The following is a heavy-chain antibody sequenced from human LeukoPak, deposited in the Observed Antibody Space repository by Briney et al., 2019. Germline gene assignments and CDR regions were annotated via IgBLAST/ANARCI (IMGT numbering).Heavy chain of an antibody. V-gene: IGHV3-9*03. D-gene: IGHD1-26*01. CDR3: AKDRGSYFPGAFDI. CDR1: GFTFDDYA. J-gene: IGHJ3*02. CDR2: ISWNSGSI. Sequence: GGSLRLSCAASGFTFDDYAMHWVRQAPGKGLEWVSGISWNSGSIGYADSVKGRFTISGDNAKNSLYLQMNSLRAEDMALYYCAKDRGSYFPGAFDIWGQGTMVTVSS.